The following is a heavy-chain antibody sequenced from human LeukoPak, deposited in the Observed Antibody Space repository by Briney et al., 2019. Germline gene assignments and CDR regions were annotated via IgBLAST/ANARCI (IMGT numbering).Heavy chain of an antibody. J-gene: IGHJ4*02. V-gene: IGHV1-2*06. D-gene: IGHD6-13*01. CDR3: ARMLGAGTVLVY. CDR2: INPNSGGT. Sequence: GASVKVSCKASGYTFTGYYMHWVRQAPGQGLEWMGRINPNSGGTNYAQKFQGRVTMTRYTSISTAYMELSRLRSDDTAVYYCARMLGAGTVLVYWGQGTLVTVSS. CDR1: GYTFTGYY.